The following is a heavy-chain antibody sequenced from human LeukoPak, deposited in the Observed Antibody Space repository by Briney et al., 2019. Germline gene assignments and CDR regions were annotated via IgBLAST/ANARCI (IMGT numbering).Heavy chain of an antibody. CDR2: ITRDGSGT. CDR3: ATDLGIVGATDYYYYYYMDV. D-gene: IGHD1-26*01. CDR1: GFTFDRYT. Sequence: GGSLRLSCAASGFTFDRYTMYWVRQPPGKGLEWVAHITRDGSGTYYADSVKGRFTISRDNSKDTLYLQMNSLKTEDTAVYYCATDLGIVGATDYYYYYYMDVWGKGTTDTVSS. J-gene: IGHJ6*03. V-gene: IGHV3-43*01.